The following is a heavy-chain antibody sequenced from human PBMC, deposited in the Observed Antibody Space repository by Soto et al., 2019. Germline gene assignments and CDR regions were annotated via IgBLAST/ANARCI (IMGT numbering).Heavy chain of an antibody. D-gene: IGHD2-15*01. J-gene: IGHJ6*02. CDR2: ISYDGRNK. Sequence: QVQLVESGGGVVQPGRSLRLSCAASGFTFSTYGMYWVRQAPGKGLEWVAVISYDGRNKYYGEAVKGRFTMSRDNSKNTLYLQMNRLRAEDTAVYYCVRSVPAATWAYNGMDVWGQGTTVTVSS. V-gene: IGHV3-30*03. CDR1: GFTFSTYG. CDR3: VRSVPAATWAYNGMDV.